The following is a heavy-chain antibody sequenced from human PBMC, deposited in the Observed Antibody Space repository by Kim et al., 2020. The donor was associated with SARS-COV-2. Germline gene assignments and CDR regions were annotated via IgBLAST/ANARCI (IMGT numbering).Heavy chain of an antibody. J-gene: IGHJ4*02. CDR2: IYDNGST. Sequence: IYDNGSTTYTPTLNSRVTISVDTSKNQFSLELSSVTAADTAVYYCARDGDYWGQGTLVTVSS. V-gene: IGHV4-59*01. CDR3: ARDGDY.